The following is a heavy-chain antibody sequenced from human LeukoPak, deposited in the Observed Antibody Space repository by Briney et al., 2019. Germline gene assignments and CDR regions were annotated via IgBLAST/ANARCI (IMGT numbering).Heavy chain of an antibody. D-gene: IGHD2-2*01. CDR3: ARDRCSSTSICYHPYAFDM. CDR1: GFTVSSYY. CDR2: IYAGGGT. Sequence: GESLRLSCAASGFTVSSYYMSWVRLAPGKGLEWVSVIYAGGGTYYADSVKGRFTISRDNSQNTLYLQMNSLRPEDTAMYYCARDRCSSTSICYHPYAFDMWGQGTMVTVSS. J-gene: IGHJ3*02. V-gene: IGHV3-66*02.